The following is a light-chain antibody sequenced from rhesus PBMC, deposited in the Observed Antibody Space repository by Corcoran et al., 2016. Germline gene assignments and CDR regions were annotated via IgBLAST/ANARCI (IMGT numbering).Light chain of an antibody. CDR2: NTN. J-gene: IGLJ6*01. Sequence: QAVVTQEPSLTVSPGGTVTLTCGSSAGAVPSGNYPNWFQQKPGQAPRGLIYNTNNKHSWTPARFSGSLAGGKAALTLSGAQPEDEAEYYCLLYYSGADVFGSGTKLTVL. CDR3: LLYYSGADV. V-gene: IGLV7-76*01. CDR1: AGAVPSGNY.